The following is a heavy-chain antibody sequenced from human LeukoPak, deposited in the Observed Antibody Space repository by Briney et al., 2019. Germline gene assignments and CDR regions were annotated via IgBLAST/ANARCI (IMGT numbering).Heavy chain of an antibody. Sequence: ASVKVSCKASGYTFTSYGISWVRQAPGQGLEWMGWTSAYNGNTNYAQKLQGRVTMTTDTSTSTAYMELRSLRSDDTAVYYCARDRLEWLLYYYYGMDVWGQGTTVTVSS. D-gene: IGHD3-3*01. CDR2: TSAYNGNT. CDR1: GYTFTSYG. J-gene: IGHJ6*02. V-gene: IGHV1-18*01. CDR3: ARDRLEWLLYYYYGMDV.